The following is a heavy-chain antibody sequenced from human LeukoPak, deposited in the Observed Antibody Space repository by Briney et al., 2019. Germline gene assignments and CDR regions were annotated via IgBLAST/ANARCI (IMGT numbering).Heavy chain of an antibody. Sequence: SETLSLTCTVSSGSINNYYWSWIRQTPGKGLEWIGYILSSGSTNYNPSVKSQVTISVDTSKNQFSLKLSSVTAADTAVYYCARTNQISETAFDVWGPGSVVIVTS. V-gene: IGHV4-59*01. CDR2: ILSSGST. CDR1: SGSINNYY. CDR3: ARTNQISETAFDV. J-gene: IGHJ3*01. D-gene: IGHD1-14*01.